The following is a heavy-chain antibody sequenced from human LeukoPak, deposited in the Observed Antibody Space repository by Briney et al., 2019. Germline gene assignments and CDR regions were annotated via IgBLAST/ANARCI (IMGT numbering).Heavy chain of an antibody. D-gene: IGHD3-16*01. V-gene: IGHV6-1*01. CDR2: TYYRSRWYN. CDR1: GDSVSSNSAA. Sequence: SQTLSLTCAISGDSVSSNSAAWNWIRQSPSRGLEWLGRTYYRSRWYNDYAASVKSRITISADTSKNQVSLHLNSVTPEDTAVYYCASGGGVFDYWGQGTLVTVSS. J-gene: IGHJ4*02. CDR3: ASGGGVFDY.